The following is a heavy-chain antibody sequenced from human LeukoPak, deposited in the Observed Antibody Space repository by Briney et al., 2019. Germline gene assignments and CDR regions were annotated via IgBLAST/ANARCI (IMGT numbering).Heavy chain of an antibody. CDR1: GGSISSYY. V-gene: IGHV4-4*07. D-gene: IGHD6-13*01. Sequence: SETLSLTCTVSGGSISSYYWSWIRKPAGQGLEWIGRIYTSGSTNYNPSLKSRVTISVDTSKHQFSLKLSSVTAADTAVYYCARARGGYSSSWYWYYYYMDVWGKGTTVTVSS. CDR3: ARARGGYSSSWYWYYYYMDV. J-gene: IGHJ6*03. CDR2: IYTSGST.